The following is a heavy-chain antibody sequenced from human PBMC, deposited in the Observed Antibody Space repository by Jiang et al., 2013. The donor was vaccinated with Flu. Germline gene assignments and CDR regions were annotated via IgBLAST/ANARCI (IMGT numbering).Heavy chain of an antibody. Sequence: GSGLVKPSQTLSLTCSVSGGSIRSGGYYWSWIRQNPGKGLEWIGYIFYSGTTSYNPSLQSRVTISVDTSKNQFSLTLSAVTAADTAVYYCAREESIMVRGVNGMDVVGPRDHGHRLL. V-gene: IGHV4-31*03. CDR2: IFYSGTT. J-gene: IGHJ6*02. CDR1: GGSIRSGGYY. CDR3: AREESIMVRGVNGMDV. D-gene: IGHD3-10*01.